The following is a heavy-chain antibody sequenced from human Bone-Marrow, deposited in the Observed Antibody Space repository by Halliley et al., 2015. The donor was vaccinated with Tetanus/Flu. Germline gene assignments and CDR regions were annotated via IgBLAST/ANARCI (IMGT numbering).Heavy chain of an antibody. CDR3: ARSLYYYESSGSYFFDY. CDR2: VHHSGTT. V-gene: IGHV4-4*02. Sequence: TLSLTCAVSGDSISNSRWWSWVRQPPGKGLEWIGDVHHSGTTNYNPSLKSRVTLSVDKSKKRFSLKLTSVTAADTAVYYCARSLYYYESSGSYFFDYWGQGILVTVSS. D-gene: IGHD3-22*01. CDR1: GDSISNSRW. J-gene: IGHJ4*02.